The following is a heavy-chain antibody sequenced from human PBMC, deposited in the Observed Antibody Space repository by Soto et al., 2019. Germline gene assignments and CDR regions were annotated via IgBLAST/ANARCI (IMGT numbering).Heavy chain of an antibody. V-gene: IGHV4-59*01. CDR3: ARDYGYCSGGSCYHYWYFDL. J-gene: IGHJ2*01. D-gene: IGHD2-15*01. CDR2: IYYSGST. Sequence: QVQLQESGPGLVKPSETLSLTCTVSGGSISSYYWSWIRQPPGKGLEWIGYIYYSGSTNYNPSLKSRVTLPVDTSKNQFSLKLSSVTAADTAVYYCARDYGYCSGGSCYHYWYFDLWGRGTLVTVSS. CDR1: GGSISSYY.